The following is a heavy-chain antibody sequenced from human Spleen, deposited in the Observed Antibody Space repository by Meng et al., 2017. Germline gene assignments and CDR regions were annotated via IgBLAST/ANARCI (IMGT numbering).Heavy chain of an antibody. CDR1: GGSFSDYY. Sequence: GHLKQGGEGLWKPSDNLSLTCVVSGGSFSDYYWSWIRQPPGKGLEWIGEINHSGSTNYNPSLESRATISVDTSQNNLSLKLSSVTAADSAVYYCARGPTTMAHDFDYWGQGTLVTVSS. CDR3: ARGPTTMAHDFDY. CDR2: INHSGST. V-gene: IGHV4-34*01. D-gene: IGHD4-11*01. J-gene: IGHJ4*02.